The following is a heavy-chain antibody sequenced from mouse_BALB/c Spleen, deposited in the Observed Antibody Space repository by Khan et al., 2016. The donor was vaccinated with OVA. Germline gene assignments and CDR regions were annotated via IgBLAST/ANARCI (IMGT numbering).Heavy chain of an antibody. D-gene: IGHD1-1*01. CDR3: ASANYYGYYFDY. J-gene: IGHJ2*01. CDR2: ISYSGVT. CDR1: GYSITSGYA. Sequence: VQLKESGPGLVKPSQSLSLTCTVTGYSITSGYAWNWIRQFPGNKLEWMGYISYSGVTSYTPSLKSRISITRDTSKNQFFLQLTSVTTEDTATYYCASANYYGYYFDYWGQGTTLTVSS. V-gene: IGHV3-2*02.